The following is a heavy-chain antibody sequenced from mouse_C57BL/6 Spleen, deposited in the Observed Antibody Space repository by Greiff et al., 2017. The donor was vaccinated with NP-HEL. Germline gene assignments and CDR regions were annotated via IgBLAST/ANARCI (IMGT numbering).Heavy chain of an antibody. J-gene: IGHJ3*01. V-gene: IGHV1-72*01. Sequence: VKLQQPGAELVKPGASVKLSCKASGYTFTSYWMHWVKQRPGRGLEWIGRIDPNSGGTKYNEKFKSKATLTVDKPSSTAYMQLSSLTSEDSAVYYCAYDGYSPGLAYWGQGTLVTVSA. D-gene: IGHD2-3*01. CDR2: IDPNSGGT. CDR3: AYDGYSPGLAY. CDR1: GYTFTSYW.